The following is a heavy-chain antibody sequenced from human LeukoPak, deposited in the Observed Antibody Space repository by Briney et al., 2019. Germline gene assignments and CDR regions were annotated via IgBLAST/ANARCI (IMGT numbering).Heavy chain of an antibody. Sequence: GGSLRRSCAASGFTFNNYAMNWVRQAPGKGLEWVSGISGFGGSTYYAPSVKGRLTISRDNFGNMLYLHLDSLRVEDTAIYYCARRSGSSWSSFDYWGQGALVTVSS. V-gene: IGHV3-23*01. J-gene: IGHJ4*02. D-gene: IGHD6-13*01. CDR2: ISGFGGST. CDR3: ARRSGSSWSSFDY. CDR1: GFTFNNYA.